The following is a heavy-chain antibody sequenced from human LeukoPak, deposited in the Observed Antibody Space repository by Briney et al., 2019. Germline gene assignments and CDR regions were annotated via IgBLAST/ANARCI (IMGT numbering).Heavy chain of an antibody. J-gene: IGHJ3*01. CDR3: GRDPNGDYVGAFEF. CDR1: GFTFSTFA. D-gene: IGHD4-17*01. Sequence: GGSLRLSCAGSGFTFSTFAMTWVRRAPGKGLEWLSSITGSSSTTYYADSVKGRLSISRDNSRNTLYLHMNTLRADDTAVYYCGRDPNGDYVGAFEFWGQGTTVTVSS. CDR2: ITGSSSTT. V-gene: IGHV3-23*01.